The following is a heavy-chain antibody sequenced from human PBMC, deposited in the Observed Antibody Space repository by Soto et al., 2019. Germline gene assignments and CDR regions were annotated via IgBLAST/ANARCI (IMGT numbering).Heavy chain of an antibody. CDR2: ISSSSSTI. CDR1: GFTFSSYS. V-gene: IGHV3-48*02. Sequence: GGSLRLSCAASGFTFSSYSMNWVRQAPGKGLEWVSYISSSSSTIYYADSVKGRFTISRDNAKNSLYLQMNSLRDEDTAVYYCARDPQGPYYYYGMDVWGQGTTVTVSS. J-gene: IGHJ6*02. CDR3: ARDPQGPYYYYGMDV.